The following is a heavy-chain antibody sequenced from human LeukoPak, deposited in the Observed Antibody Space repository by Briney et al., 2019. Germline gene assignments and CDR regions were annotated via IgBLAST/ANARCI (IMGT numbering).Heavy chain of an antibody. J-gene: IGHJ4*02. CDR1: GFTFSSYD. Sequence: GRSLRLSCAASGFTFSSYDIHWVRQAPGKGLEWVAVISSDGSNKYYADSVKGRLTISRDNSKNTLYLQMNSLRAEDTAVYYCARATEGLDYWGQGTLVTVSS. V-gene: IGHV3-30*03. CDR2: ISSDGSNK. CDR3: ARATEGLDY.